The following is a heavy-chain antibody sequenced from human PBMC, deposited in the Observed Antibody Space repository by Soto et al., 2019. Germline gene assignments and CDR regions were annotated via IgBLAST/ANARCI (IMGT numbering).Heavy chain of an antibody. CDR1: GFRFDDYA. CDR3: VKDNGGYYDSSGNFEY. Sequence: SLRLSCVASGFRFDDYAMHWVRQVPGKGLEWVSGISWNSGSLGYGDSVKGRFTISRGNAKNSLYLQMNGLRPEDTAFYYCVKDNGGYYDSSGNFEYWGQGTLVTVSS. V-gene: IGHV3-9*01. J-gene: IGHJ4*02. D-gene: IGHD3-22*01. CDR2: ISWNSGSL.